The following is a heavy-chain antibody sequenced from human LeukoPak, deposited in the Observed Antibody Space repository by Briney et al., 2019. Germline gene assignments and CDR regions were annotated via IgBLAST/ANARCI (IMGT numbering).Heavy chain of an antibody. D-gene: IGHD3-3*01. CDR2: IYYSGST. CDR3: ARDFKRFTYGMDV. V-gene: IGHV4-31*03. Sequence: KSSETLSLTCTVSGGSISSGGYYWSWIRQHPGKGLEWIGYIYYSGSTYYNPSLKSRVTISVDTSKNQFSLKLSSVTAADTAMYYCARDFKRFTYGMDVWGQGTTVTVSS. J-gene: IGHJ6*02. CDR1: GGSISSGGYY.